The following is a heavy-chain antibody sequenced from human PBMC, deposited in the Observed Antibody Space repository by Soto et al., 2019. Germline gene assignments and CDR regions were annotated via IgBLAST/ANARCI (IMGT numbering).Heavy chain of an antibody. CDR1: GFTFSSYA. CDR3: AKEMYSSSDHYYYYGMDV. CDR2: ISGSGGST. V-gene: IGHV3-23*01. D-gene: IGHD6-13*01. Sequence: EVQLLESGGGLVQPGGSLRLSCAASGFTFSSYAMSWVRQAPGKGLEWVSAISGSGGSTYYADSVKGRFTISRDNSKNTLYLQMNSLRAEDTAVYYCAKEMYSSSDHYYYYGMDVWGQGTTVTVSS. J-gene: IGHJ6*02.